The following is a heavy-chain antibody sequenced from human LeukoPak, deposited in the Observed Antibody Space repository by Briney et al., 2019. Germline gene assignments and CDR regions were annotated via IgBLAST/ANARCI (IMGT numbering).Heavy chain of an antibody. D-gene: IGHD3-10*01. CDR1: GGSISSYY. CDR3: ARANRWFGESTRTYYYYGMDV. Sequence: SETLSLTCTVSGGSISSYYWSWIRQPPGKGLEWIGYIYYSGSTNYNPSLKSRVTISVDTSKNQFSLKLSSVTAADTAVYYCARANRWFGESTRTYYYYGMDVWGQGTTVTVSS. V-gene: IGHV4-59*01. J-gene: IGHJ6*02. CDR2: IYYSGST.